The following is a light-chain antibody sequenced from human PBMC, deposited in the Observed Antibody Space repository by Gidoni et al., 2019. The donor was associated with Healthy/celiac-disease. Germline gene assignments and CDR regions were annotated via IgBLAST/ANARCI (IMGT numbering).Light chain of an antibody. Sequence: AIQLTQSPSSLSASVGDRVTITCRASQGISSALAWYKQKPGKAPKLLIYVSSSLESGVRLRCSGSGSGTDFTLTISCLQPEDFATYYCQQFNSYRLTFGGXTKVEIK. V-gene: IGKV1-13*02. J-gene: IGKJ4*01. CDR1: QGISSA. CDR3: QQFNSYRLT. CDR2: VSS.